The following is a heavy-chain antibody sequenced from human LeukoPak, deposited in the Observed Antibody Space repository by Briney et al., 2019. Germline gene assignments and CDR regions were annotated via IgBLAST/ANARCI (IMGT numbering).Heavy chain of an antibody. CDR3: AKDKSAVPGTGAFDS. Sequence: GGSLRLSCAASGFALDDYAMHWVRQAPGKGLEWVSGISWNRGTIEYADSVKGRFTISRDNAKNSLYLQMSSLRTEDMALYYCAKDKSAVPGTGAFDSWGQGTLVTVSS. D-gene: IGHD1-26*01. J-gene: IGHJ4*02. CDR1: GFALDDYA. V-gene: IGHV3-9*03. CDR2: ISWNRGTI.